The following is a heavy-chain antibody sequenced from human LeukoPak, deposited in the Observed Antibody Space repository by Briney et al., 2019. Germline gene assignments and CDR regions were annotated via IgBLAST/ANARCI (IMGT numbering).Heavy chain of an antibody. V-gene: IGHV3-53*01. CDR2: IYSDGST. D-gene: IGHD1-26*01. J-gene: IGHJ3*02. CDR3: ARDLREHGVFDI. Sequence: GGSLRLSCAASGFTVSSNYMSWVRQAPGKGLEWVSEIYSDGSTYYAASVKGRFSISRDNSKNTVYLQMNSLRAEDTAVYYCARDLREHGVFDIWGQGTMVTVSS. CDR1: GFTVSSNY.